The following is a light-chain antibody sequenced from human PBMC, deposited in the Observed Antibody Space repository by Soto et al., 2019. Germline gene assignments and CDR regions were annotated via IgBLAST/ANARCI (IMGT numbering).Light chain of an antibody. V-gene: IGKV3-15*01. CDR2: GAS. CDR3: QQYNNWPLT. CDR1: QSLSSN. Sequence: EIVMTQSPATLSVSPGERATLSCRASQSLSSNLAWYQQKSGQAPRLLIYGASTRATGIPARFSGSGSGTEFTLTISSLQSEDFAVYYCQQYNNWPLTFGGGTKVDI. J-gene: IGKJ4*01.